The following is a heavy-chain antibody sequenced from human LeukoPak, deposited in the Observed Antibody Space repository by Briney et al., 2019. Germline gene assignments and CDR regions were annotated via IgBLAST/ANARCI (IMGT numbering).Heavy chain of an antibody. J-gene: IGHJ3*02. CDR1: GFTVSSNY. CDR2: IYSGGST. V-gene: IGHV3-53*01. CDR3: ARDLPAEAFDI. Sequence: PGGSLRLSCAASGFTVSSNYMSWVRQAPGQGLEWVSVIYSGGSTYYADSVKGRFTISRDNSKNTLYLQMNSLRAEDTAVYYCARDLPAEAFDIWGQGTMVTVSS.